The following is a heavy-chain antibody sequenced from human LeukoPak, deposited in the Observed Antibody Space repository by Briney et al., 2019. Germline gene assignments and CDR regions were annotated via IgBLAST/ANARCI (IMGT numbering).Heavy chain of an antibody. Sequence: SETLSLTCTVSGGSINTYFWSWIWQPPGKGLEWIGYIYYSGSTNYNPSLKSRVTISVDTSKNQFSLKLSSVTAADTAVYYCARGVTGGWYGDFQHWGQGTLVTVSS. CDR2: IYYSGST. CDR3: ARGVTGGWYGDFQH. J-gene: IGHJ1*01. D-gene: IGHD6-19*01. CDR1: GGSINTYF. V-gene: IGHV4-59*01.